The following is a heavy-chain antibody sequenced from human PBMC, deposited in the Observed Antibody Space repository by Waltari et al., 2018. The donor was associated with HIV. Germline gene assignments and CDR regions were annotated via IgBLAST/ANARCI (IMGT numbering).Heavy chain of an antibody. CDR2: INPNLGTT. D-gene: IGHD4-17*01. Sequence: QVHLGQSGAEVKEPGASVKVSCETSGFTFSTYYMHWMRQAPGQALEWMGMINPNLGTTRYAQKFQGRVTVTRDTSTRTVYMELSSLTSDDTAVYFCARDFMSTSTGYLLHWGQGALVTV. CDR1: GFTFSTYY. J-gene: IGHJ1*01. CDR3: ARDFMSTSTGYLLH. V-gene: IGHV1-46*01.